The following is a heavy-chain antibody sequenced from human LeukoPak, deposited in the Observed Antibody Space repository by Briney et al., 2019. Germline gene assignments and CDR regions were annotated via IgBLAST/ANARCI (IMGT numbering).Heavy chain of an antibody. D-gene: IGHD3-10*01. CDR2: LYSGGIT. J-gene: IGHJ6*02. CDR3: AVVGWFGELPLNYYYYGMDV. V-gene: IGHV3-66*01. Sequence: GGSLRLSCAASGFTVSSNYMSWVRQAPGKGLGWVSILYSGGITYYADSVKGRFTTSRDNSKNTLFLQMNSLRAEDTAVYYCAVVGWFGELPLNYYYYGMDVWGQGTTVTVSS. CDR1: GFTVSSNY.